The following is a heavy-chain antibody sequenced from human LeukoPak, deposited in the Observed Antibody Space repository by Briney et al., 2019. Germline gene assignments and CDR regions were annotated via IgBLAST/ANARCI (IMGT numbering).Heavy chain of an antibody. CDR3: ARVPPTLTYYDYVWGSYRSDSYFDY. Sequence: SETLSLTCTVSGGSISSSIYYWGWIRQPPGKGLEWIGSISYTGSTYYNPSLKSRVTISVDTSKNQFSLKLSSVTAADTAVYYCARVPPTLTYYDYVWGSYRSDSYFDYWGQGTLVTVSS. J-gene: IGHJ4*02. D-gene: IGHD3-16*02. CDR1: GGSISSSIYY. V-gene: IGHV4-39*01. CDR2: ISYTGST.